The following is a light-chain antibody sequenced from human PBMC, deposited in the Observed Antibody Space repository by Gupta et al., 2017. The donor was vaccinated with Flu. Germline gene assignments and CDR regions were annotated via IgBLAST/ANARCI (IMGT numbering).Light chain of an antibody. CDR2: RDT. CDR3: QVWDSSTAV. J-gene: IGLJ1*01. Sequence: ALGQTASITCGANNIGSKKVHWYQQKPGQAPVLVIYRDTNRPSGIPERFSGSNSGDTATLIISRAQAGDEADYYCQVWDSSTAVFGTGTKVTVL. CDR1: NIGSKK. V-gene: IGLV3-9*01.